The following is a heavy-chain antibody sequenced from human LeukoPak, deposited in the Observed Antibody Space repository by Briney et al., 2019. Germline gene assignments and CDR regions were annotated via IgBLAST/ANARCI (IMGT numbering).Heavy chain of an antibody. D-gene: IGHD6-13*01. CDR2: TYYRSKWYN. V-gene: IGHV6-1*01. Sequence: SQTLSLTCAISGDSVSSKSAAWNWIRQSPSRGLEWLGRTYYRSKWYNDYAVSVKSRITINPDTSKNQFSLKLSSVTAADTAVYYCARDVVAAPGTWDYWGQGALVTVSS. J-gene: IGHJ4*02. CDR1: GDSVSSKSAA. CDR3: ARDVVAAPGTWDY.